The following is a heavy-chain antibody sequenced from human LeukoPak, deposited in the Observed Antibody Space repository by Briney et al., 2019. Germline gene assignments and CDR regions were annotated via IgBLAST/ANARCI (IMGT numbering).Heavy chain of an antibody. CDR3: ARDPDYDRAFDI. CDR2: IIPIFGTA. V-gene: IGHV1-69*05. Sequence: GASVKVSCKASGGTFSSYATSWVRQAPGQGLEWMGGIIPIFGTANYAQKFQGRVTITTDESTSTAYMELSSLRSEDTAVYYCARDPDYDRAFDIWGQGTMVTVSS. J-gene: IGHJ3*02. CDR1: GGTFSSYA. D-gene: IGHD3-9*01.